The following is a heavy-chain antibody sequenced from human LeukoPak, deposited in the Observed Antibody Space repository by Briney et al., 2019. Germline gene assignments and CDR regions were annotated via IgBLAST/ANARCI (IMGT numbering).Heavy chain of an antibody. CDR1: GFMFSSNW. CDR3: ARNNGMDV. Sequence: PGGSLRLSCAASGFMFSSNWMSWVRLAPGKGLEWVANIKEDGTETYYVDSVKGRFTISKDNAKNSLYLQMNSLRAEDTALYHCARNNGMDVWGQGTTVTVSS. CDR2: IKEDGTET. J-gene: IGHJ6*02. V-gene: IGHV3-7*03.